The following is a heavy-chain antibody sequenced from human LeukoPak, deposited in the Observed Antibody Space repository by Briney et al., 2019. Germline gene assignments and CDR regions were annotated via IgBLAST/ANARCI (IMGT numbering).Heavy chain of an antibody. J-gene: IGHJ4*02. V-gene: IGHV4-34*01. CDR1: GGSFSGYY. CDR2: INHSGST. D-gene: IGHD3-10*01. CDR3: ARGSGGY. Sequence: SETLSLTCAVYGGSFSGYYWSWIRQPPGKGLEWIGEINHSGSTNYNPPLKSRVTISVDTSKNQFSLKLSSVTAADTAVYYCARGSGGYWGQGTLVTVSS.